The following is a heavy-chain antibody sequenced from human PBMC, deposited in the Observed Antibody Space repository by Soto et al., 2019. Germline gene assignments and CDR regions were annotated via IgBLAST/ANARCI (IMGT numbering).Heavy chain of an antibody. CDR3: ARSPLDYGDYLIYYMDV. J-gene: IGHJ6*03. CDR2: IYYSGST. CDR1: GGSIRSSSYY. D-gene: IGHD4-17*01. Sequence: QLQLQESGPGLVKPSETLSLTCTVSGGSIRSSSYYWGWIRQPPGKGLEWIGSIYYSGSTYYNPSLKSRVTISVDTSKNQFSLKLSSVTAADTAVYYCARSPLDYGDYLIYYMDVWGKGTTVTVSS. V-gene: IGHV4-39*01.